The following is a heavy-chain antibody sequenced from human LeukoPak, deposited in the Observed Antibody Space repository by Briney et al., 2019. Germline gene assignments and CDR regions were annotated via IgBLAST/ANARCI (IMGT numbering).Heavy chain of an antibody. CDR1: GFTFSSYS. D-gene: IGHD2-8*01. CDR3: ARDLSGTKVLVDP. J-gene: IGHJ5*02. CDR2: ISSSSSYI. V-gene: IGHV3-21*01. Sequence: GGSLRLSCAASGFTFSSYSMNWVRQAPGEELEWVSSISSSSSYIYYADSVKGRFTISRDNAKNSLYLQMNSLRAEDTAVYYCARDLSGTKVLVDPWGQGTLVTVSS.